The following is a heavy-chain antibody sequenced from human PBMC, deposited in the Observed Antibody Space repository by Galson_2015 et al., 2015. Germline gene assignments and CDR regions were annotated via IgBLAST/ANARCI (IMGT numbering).Heavy chain of an antibody. Sequence: SETLSLTCTVSGGSIRSYFWTWVRQPPGKGLECIGYIYYSGSTNYNPSLESRVTISVDMSNNQFSLKLSSVTAADTAVYYCARQSNGHYYYDYWGQGTLVTVSS. CDR3: ARQSNGHYYYDY. CDR1: GGSIRSYF. J-gene: IGHJ4*02. D-gene: IGHD2-8*01. V-gene: IGHV4-59*01. CDR2: IYYSGST.